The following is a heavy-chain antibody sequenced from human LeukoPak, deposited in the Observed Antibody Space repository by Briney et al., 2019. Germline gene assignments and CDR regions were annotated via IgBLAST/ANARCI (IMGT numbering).Heavy chain of an antibody. Sequence: ASVKVSCKASGYTFTSYDINWVRQAPGQGLEWMGIINPSGGSTSYAQKFQGRVTMTRDTSTSTVYMELSSLRSEDTAVYYCARDLFTVVTNLDAFDMWGQGTMVTVSS. D-gene: IGHD4-23*01. V-gene: IGHV1-46*01. J-gene: IGHJ3*02. CDR2: INPSGGST. CDR3: ARDLFTVVTNLDAFDM. CDR1: GYTFTSYD.